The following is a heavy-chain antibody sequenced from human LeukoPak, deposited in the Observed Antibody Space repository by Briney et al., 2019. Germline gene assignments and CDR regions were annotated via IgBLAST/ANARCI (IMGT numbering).Heavy chain of an antibody. J-gene: IGHJ4*02. CDR2: IWYDGSNK. V-gene: IGHV3-33*01. D-gene: IGHD6-6*01. CDR1: GFTFSSYG. Sequence: GGSLRLSCAASGFTFSSYGMHWVRQAPGKGREWVAVIWYDGSNKYYADSVKGRFTISRDNSKNTLYLQMNSLRAEDTAVYYCAIFVEHSSSSDYWGQGTLVTVSS. CDR3: AIFVEHSSSSDY.